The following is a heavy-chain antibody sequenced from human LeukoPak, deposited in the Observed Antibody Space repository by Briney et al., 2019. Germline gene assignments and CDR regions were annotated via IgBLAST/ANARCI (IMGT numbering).Heavy chain of an antibody. Sequence: PWGSLRLSCAASGFAFSGYGMHWVRQAPGKGQEWVGVRWFDGSNKYYADFLQGRFTIFRVDSKNIQYLQMNSLRAEDTAVYYCGREHYSGLANDSWGQGTLVTVSS. J-gene: IGHJ4*02. V-gene: IGHV3-33*01. CDR1: GFAFSGYG. CDR2: RWFDGSNK. CDR3: GREHYSGLANDS. D-gene: IGHD6-19*01.